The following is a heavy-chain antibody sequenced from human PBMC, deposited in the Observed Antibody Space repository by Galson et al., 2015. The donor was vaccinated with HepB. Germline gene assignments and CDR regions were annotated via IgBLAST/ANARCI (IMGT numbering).Heavy chain of an antibody. D-gene: IGHD3-10*01. Sequence: SLRLSCAASGFTFSSYAMSWVRQAPGKGLEWVSAISGSGGSTYYADSVKGRFTISRDNSKSTLSLQMNSLRAEDTAVYYCAREGSLIRGRTNINYFDSWGQGILVTVSS. V-gene: IGHV3-23*01. CDR2: ISGSGGST. J-gene: IGHJ4*02. CDR1: GFTFSSYA. CDR3: AREGSLIRGRTNINYFDS.